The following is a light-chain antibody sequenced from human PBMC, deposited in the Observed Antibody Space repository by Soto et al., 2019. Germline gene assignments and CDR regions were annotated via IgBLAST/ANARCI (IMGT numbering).Light chain of an antibody. J-gene: IGKJ4*01. CDR2: AAS. CDR3: QQTYSAPLT. V-gene: IGKV1-39*01. CDR1: QSISSY. Sequence: DIQMTQSPSSLSASVGDRVTITCRASQSISSYLNWYQHKPGKAPKLLIYAASSFQSGVPSRFSGSESGTGFTLTISSLQPEDFATYYCQQTYSAPLTFGGGTKVDIK.